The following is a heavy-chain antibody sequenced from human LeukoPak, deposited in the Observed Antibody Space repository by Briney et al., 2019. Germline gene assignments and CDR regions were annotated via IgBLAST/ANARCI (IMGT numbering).Heavy chain of an antibody. Sequence: HPGGSLRLSCAASGFTFSSYAMSWVCQAPGKGLEWVSAISGSGGSTYYADSVKGRFTISRDNSKNTLYLRMNSLRAEDTAVYYCAKDEEDSSGYGVFDYWGQGTLVIVSS. D-gene: IGHD3-22*01. V-gene: IGHV3-23*01. CDR3: AKDEEDSSGYGVFDY. CDR1: GFTFSSYA. J-gene: IGHJ4*02. CDR2: ISGSGGST.